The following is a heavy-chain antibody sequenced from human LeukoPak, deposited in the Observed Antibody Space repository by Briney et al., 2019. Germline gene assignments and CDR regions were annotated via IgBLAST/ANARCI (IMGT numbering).Heavy chain of an antibody. Sequence: PGGSLRLSCAASRFTFSNYEMHWVRQAPGKGLEWLSYISSSGNTIYYADSVKGRFTISRDNSKNSLYLQMNSPRAEDTAVYYCATGPPSSWYYFDFWGQGALVTVSS. J-gene: IGHJ4*02. V-gene: IGHV3-48*03. D-gene: IGHD6-13*01. CDR2: ISSSGNTI. CDR1: RFTFSNYE. CDR3: ATGPPSSWYYFDF.